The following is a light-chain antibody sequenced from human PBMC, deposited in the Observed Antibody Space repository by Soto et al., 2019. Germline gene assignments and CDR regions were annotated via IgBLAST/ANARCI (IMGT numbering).Light chain of an antibody. CDR3: CSYAGSYSDV. CDR2: EGS. V-gene: IGLV2-23*01. J-gene: IGLJ1*01. CDR1: SSDVGSYNL. Sequence: QSALTQPASVSGSPGQSITISCTGTSSDVGSYNLVSWYQQHPGKAPKLMIYEGSKRPSGVSKRFSGSKSGNTASLTISGLQAEDEADYYCCSYAGSYSDVFGTGTKLTVL.